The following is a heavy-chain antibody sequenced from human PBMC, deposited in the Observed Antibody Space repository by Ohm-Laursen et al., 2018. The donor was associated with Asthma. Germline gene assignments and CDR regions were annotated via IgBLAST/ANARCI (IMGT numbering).Heavy chain of an antibody. D-gene: IGHD6-6*01. CDR2: MNPNSGST. J-gene: IGHJ6*02. CDR3: ARGLVEYSSSTAGMDV. Sequence: ASVKVSCKASGYTFTSYAINWVRQATGQGLEWMGWMNPNSGSTGYAQKFQGRVTMTRNTSISTAYMELSSLRSEDTAVYYCARGLVEYSSSTAGMDVWGQGTTVTVSS. V-gene: IGHV1-8*01. CDR1: GYTFTSYA.